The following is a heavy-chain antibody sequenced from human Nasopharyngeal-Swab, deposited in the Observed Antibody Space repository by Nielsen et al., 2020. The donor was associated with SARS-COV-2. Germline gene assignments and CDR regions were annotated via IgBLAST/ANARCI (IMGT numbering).Heavy chain of an antibody. CDR2: IKQDGSEK. CDR1: GFTFSSYW. D-gene: IGHD2-15*01. CDR3: TRWAGRDAFDI. J-gene: IGHJ3*02. Sequence: GESLKISCAASGFTFSSYWMSWVRQAPGKGLEWVANIKQDGSEKYYVDSVKGRFTISRDNAKNSLYLQMNSLRAEDTAVYYCTRWAGRDAFDIWGQGTMVTVSS. V-gene: IGHV3-7*01.